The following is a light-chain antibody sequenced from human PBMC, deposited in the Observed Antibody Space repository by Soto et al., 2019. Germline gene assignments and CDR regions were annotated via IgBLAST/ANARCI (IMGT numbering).Light chain of an antibody. CDR3: TSYTTSSTYA. Sequence: QSALTQPASVSGSPGQSITISCTGTSSDVGGYTYVSWYQQHPGKAPKLMIYEVSNRPSGVSNRFSGSKSGNTASLTISGLQAEDEADYYCTSYTTSSTYAFGTGTKVTVL. CDR1: SSDVGGYTY. V-gene: IGLV2-14*01. CDR2: EVS. J-gene: IGLJ1*01.